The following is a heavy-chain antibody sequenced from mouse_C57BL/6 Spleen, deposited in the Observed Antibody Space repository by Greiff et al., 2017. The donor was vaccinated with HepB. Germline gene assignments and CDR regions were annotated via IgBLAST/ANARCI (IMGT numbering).Heavy chain of an antibody. CDR3: ARRYLIYYYGSSYGYFDV. CDR2: INPSSGYT. V-gene: IGHV1-7*01. D-gene: IGHD1-1*01. CDR1: GYTFTSYW. Sequence: QVQLQQSGAELAKPGASVKLSCKASGYTFTSYWMHWVKQRPGQGLEWIGYINPSSGYTKYNQKFKDKATLTADKSSSTAYMQRSSLTYEDSAVYYCARRYLIYYYGSSYGYFDVWGTGTTVTVSS. J-gene: IGHJ1*03.